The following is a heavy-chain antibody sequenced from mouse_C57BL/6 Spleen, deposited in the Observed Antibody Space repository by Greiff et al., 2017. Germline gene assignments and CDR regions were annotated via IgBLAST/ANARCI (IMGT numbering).Heavy chain of an antibody. D-gene: IGHD1-1*01. CDR3: ARNSDYGSSYGFAY. V-gene: IGHV2-9-1*01. Sequence: VKLMESGPGLVAPSQSLSITCTVSGFSLTSYAISWVRQPPGKGLEWLGVIWTGGGTNYNSALKSRLSISKDNSKSQVFLKMNSLQTDDTARYYCARNSDYGSSYGFAYWGQGTLVTVSA. CDR2: IWTGGGT. CDR1: GFSLTSYA. J-gene: IGHJ3*01.